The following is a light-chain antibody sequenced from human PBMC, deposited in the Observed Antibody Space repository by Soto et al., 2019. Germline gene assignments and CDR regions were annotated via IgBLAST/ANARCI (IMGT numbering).Light chain of an antibody. CDR2: KAS. V-gene: IGKV1-5*03. Sequence: DIQMTQSPSTLSASVGDRVTITCRASQSISSWLAWYQQKPGKAPKLLICKASSLESGVPSRFSGSGSGPEFTLIISSLQHDAFATYYCQQYNSYSGYTFGQGTKREIK. CDR3: QQYNSYSGYT. J-gene: IGKJ2*01. CDR1: QSISSW.